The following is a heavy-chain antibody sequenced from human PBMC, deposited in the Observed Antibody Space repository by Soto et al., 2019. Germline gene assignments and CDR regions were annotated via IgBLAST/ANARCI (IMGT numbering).Heavy chain of an antibody. V-gene: IGHV4-30-2*01. CDR3: ARVPGP. Sequence: QQQLQESGSGLVKPSQTLSLTCSVSGGSISSGGYSWSWIRQPPGKGLEWIGYIYHSGSTYYNPALRSRVTISVVRSKNQFSLKLSSVTAADTAVYYCARVPGPWGQGTLVTVSS. D-gene: IGHD3-10*01. CDR1: GGSISSGGYS. CDR2: IYHSGST. J-gene: IGHJ5*02.